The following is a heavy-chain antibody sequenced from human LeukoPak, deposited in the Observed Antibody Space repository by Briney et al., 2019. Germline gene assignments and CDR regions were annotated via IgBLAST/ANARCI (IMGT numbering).Heavy chain of an antibody. CDR2: ISPYNGNI. Sequence: ASVKVSCKASGYTFTSYGVGWVRQAPGQGLEWMGWISPYNGNINYAQKLQGRVTLTTDTSTSTAYLELRRLRSDDTAVYYCARAHDSSGYYGQEDDYWGQGTLVTVSS. CDR3: ARAHDSSGYYGQEDDY. D-gene: IGHD3-22*01. CDR1: GYTFTSYG. J-gene: IGHJ4*02. V-gene: IGHV1-18*01.